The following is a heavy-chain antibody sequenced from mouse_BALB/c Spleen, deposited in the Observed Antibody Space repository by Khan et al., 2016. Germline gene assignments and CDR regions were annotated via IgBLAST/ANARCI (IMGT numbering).Heavy chain of an antibody. CDR3: GRGYEYDEGYAMDY. V-gene: IGHV9-2-1*01. CDR1: GYTFTDYS. J-gene: IGHJ4*01. CDR2: INTETGEP. D-gene: IGHD2-4*01. Sequence: QIQLVQSGPELKKPGETVKISCKATGYTFTDYSMHWVKQAPGKGLKWMGWINTETGEPTYADDFKGRFAFSLETSASTAYLQINNLKNEDTATEFGGRGYEYDEGYAMDYWGQGTSVTVSS.